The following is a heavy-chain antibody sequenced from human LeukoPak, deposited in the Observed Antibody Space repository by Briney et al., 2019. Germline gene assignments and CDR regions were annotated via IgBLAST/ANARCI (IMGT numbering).Heavy chain of an antibody. J-gene: IGHJ3*02. CDR1: GYTFTSYY. D-gene: IGHD6-19*01. Sequence: ASVKVSCKASGYTFTSYYMHWVRQAPGQGLEWMGIINPSGGSTSYAQKFQGRVTMTRDTSTSTVYMELSSLRSEDTAVYYCARVGAIAVAATSAFDICGQGTMVTVSS. CDR2: INPSGGST. CDR3: ARVGAIAVAATSAFDI. V-gene: IGHV1-46*01.